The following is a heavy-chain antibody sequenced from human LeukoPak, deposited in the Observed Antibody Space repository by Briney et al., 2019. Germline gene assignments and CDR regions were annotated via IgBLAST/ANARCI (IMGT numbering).Heavy chain of an antibody. CDR3: ARDGLTMTQGGYYFDY. CDR2: ISYDGINK. Sequence: GGSLRLSCAASGFTFSNYGIHWVRQAPGNGLEWVALISYDGINKYYADSVKGRFTISRDNSKNTLYLQMNSLRADDTAVYYCARDGLTMTQGGYYFDYWGQGTLVTVSS. J-gene: IGHJ4*02. CDR1: GFTFSNYG. V-gene: IGHV3-30*03. D-gene: IGHD3-3*01.